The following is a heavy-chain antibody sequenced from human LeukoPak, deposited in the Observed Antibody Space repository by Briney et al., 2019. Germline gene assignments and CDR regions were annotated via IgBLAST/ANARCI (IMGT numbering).Heavy chain of an antibody. Sequence: PSETLSLTCTVSGGSISSSSYYWGWIRQPPGKGLEWIGSIYYSGSTYYNPSLKSRVTISVDTSKNQFSLKLSSVTAADTAVYYCARLNGYSYGFPYWGQGTLVTVSS. CDR2: IYYSGST. D-gene: IGHD5-18*01. V-gene: IGHV4-39*01. CDR1: GGSISSSSYY. J-gene: IGHJ4*02. CDR3: ARLNGYSYGFPY.